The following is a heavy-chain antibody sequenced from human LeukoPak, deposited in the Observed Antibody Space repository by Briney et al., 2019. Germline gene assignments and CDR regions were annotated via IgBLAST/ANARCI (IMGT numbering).Heavy chain of an antibody. CDR3: ASLAGSSSPLFGSYFDY. Sequence: PSETLSLTCTVSGGSTSSTNYYWSWIRQPPGKGLEWIGYIYHSGNTYYNPSFKSRVTISVDRSKSQFSLKLSSVTAADTAVYYCASLAGSSSPLFGSYFDYWGQGTLVTVSS. J-gene: IGHJ4*02. CDR2: IYHSGNT. D-gene: IGHD6-13*01. CDR1: GGSTSSTNYY. V-gene: IGHV4-30-2*01.